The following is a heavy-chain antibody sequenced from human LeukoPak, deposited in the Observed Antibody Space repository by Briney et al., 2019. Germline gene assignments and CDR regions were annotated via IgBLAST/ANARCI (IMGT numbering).Heavy chain of an antibody. V-gene: IGHV4-39*01. Sequence: SETLSLTCTVSGGSISSSSAYWGWIRQPPGKGLEWIGSIYYSKNTYYNPSLKSRVTISADTSKNQFSLTLGSVSATDTTVYYCVSPRGFSYGYFDYWGQGTLVTVSS. CDR2: IYYSKNT. CDR3: VSPRGFSYGYFDY. CDR1: GGSISSSSAY. J-gene: IGHJ4*02. D-gene: IGHD5-18*01.